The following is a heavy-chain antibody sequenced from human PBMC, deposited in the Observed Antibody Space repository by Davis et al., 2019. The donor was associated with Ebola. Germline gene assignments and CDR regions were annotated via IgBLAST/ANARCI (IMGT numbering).Heavy chain of an antibody. D-gene: IGHD3-10*01. Sequence: PGGSLRLSCAASGFTFSSYAMHWVRQAPGKGLEWVAVISYDGSNKYYADSVKGRFTISRDNSKNTLYLQMNSLRAEDTAVYYCTTVGGRARPPYWGQGTLVTVSS. CDR2: ISYDGSNK. V-gene: IGHV3-30-3*01. CDR3: TTVGGRARPPY. J-gene: IGHJ4*02. CDR1: GFTFSSYA.